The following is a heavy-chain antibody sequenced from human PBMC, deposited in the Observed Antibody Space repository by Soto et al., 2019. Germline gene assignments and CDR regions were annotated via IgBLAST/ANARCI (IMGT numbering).Heavy chain of an antibody. D-gene: IGHD2-2*01. J-gene: IGHJ5*02. CDR1: GGSISSGGYY. V-gene: IGHV4-31*03. CDR3: ARERSSTSYNWFDP. Sequence: TSETLSLTCTVSGGSISSGGYYWSWIRQHPGKGLEWIGYIYYSGSTYYNPSLKSRVTISVDTSKNQFSLKLSSVTAADTAVYYCARERSSTSYNWFDPWGQGALVTVSS. CDR2: IYYSGST.